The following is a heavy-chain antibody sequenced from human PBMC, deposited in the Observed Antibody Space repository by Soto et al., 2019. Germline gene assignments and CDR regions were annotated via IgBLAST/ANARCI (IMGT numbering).Heavy chain of an antibody. CDR2: MNPSNGNT. CDR3: AREDHSRWNNWFDP. Sequence: QVQLVQSGAEVKKPGASVKVSCKASGYTFTSYDINWVRQATGHGLEWMGWMNPSNGNTVYEQKFQGRVTMTRDTSISTAYLELSILTSEDTAVYFCAREDHSRWNNWFDPWGQGTLVTVSS. CDR1: GYTFTSYD. V-gene: IGHV1-8*01. J-gene: IGHJ5*02. D-gene: IGHD6-13*01.